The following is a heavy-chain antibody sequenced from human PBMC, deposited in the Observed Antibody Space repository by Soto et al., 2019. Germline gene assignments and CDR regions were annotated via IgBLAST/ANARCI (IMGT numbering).Heavy chain of an antibody. D-gene: IGHD3-10*01. CDR3: ARDLGMVQGVSSTYYYGMDV. CDR2: IGTAGDT. CDR1: GFTFSSYD. V-gene: IGHV3-13*01. Sequence: LRLSCAASGFTFSSYDMHWVRQATGKGLEWVSAIGTAGDTYYPGSVKGRFTISRENAKNSLYLQMNSLRAGDTAVYYCARDLGMVQGVSSTYYYGMDVWGQGTTVTVSS. J-gene: IGHJ6*02.